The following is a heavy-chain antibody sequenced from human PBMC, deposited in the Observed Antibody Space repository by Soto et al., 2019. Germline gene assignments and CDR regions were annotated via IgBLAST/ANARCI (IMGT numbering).Heavy chain of an antibody. J-gene: IGHJ5*02. CDR2: INHSGST. Sequence: SETLSLTCAVYGGSFSGYYWSWIRQPPGKGLEWIGEINHSGSTNYNPSLKSRVTISVDTSKNQFSLKLGSVTAADTAVYYCASGYADTAAEGWFDPWGQGTLVTVSS. D-gene: IGHD5-18*01. CDR1: GGSFSGYY. CDR3: ASGYADTAAEGWFDP. V-gene: IGHV4-34*01.